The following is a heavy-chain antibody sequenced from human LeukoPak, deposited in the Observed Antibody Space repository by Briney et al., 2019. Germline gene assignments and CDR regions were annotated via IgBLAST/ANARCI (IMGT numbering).Heavy chain of an antibody. CDR1: GYTFTSYG. J-gene: IGHJ5*02. CDR3: TRDPSVDYDLLSHWFDP. V-gene: IGHV1-18*01. Sequence: ASVKVSCKASGYTFTSYGISWVRQAPGQGLEWMGWISAYNGNTNYAQKFQGRVTMTRDTSTSTVYMELSSLRSEDTAVYYCTRDPSVDYDLLSHWFDPWGQGTLVTVSS. CDR2: ISAYNGNT. D-gene: IGHD3-9*01.